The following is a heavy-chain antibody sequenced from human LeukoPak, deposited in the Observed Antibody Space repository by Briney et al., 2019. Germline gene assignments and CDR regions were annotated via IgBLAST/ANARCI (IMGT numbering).Heavy chain of an antibody. CDR3: ARDLGYCSSTSCYSFDY. D-gene: IGHD2-2*02. J-gene: IGHJ4*02. CDR2: IKQDGSEK. Sequence: PGGSLRLSCAASGFTFSSYWMSWVRQAPGKGLEWVANIKQDGSEKYYVDSVKGRFTISRDNAKNSLYLQMNSLRAEDTAVYYCARDLGYCSSTSCYSFDYWGQGTLVTVSS. CDR1: GFTFSSYW. V-gene: IGHV3-7*01.